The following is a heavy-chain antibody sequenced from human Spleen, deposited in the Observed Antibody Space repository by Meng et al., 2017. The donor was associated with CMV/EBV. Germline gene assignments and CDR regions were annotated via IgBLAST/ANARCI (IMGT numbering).Heavy chain of an antibody. J-gene: IGHJ5*02. CDR1: GYTFTSYG. D-gene: IGHD2-2*01. Sequence: ASVKVSCKASGYTFTSYGISWVRQAPGQGLEWMGWISAYNGNTNYAQKLQGRVTMTTDTSTSTAYMELRSLRSDDTAVYYCARDMALTYCSCTSCPPHGFDPWGQGTLVTVSS. V-gene: IGHV1-18*01. CDR2: ISAYNGNT. CDR3: ARDMALTYCSCTSCPPHGFDP.